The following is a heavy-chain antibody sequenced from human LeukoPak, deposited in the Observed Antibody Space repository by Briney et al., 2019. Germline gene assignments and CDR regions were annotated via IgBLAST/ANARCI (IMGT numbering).Heavy chain of an antibody. CDR3: ARDNDDYVWGSYRLIDFDY. D-gene: IGHD3-16*02. Sequence: SVKVSCKASGGTFSSYAISWVRQAPGQGLEWMGGIIPIFGTANYAQKFQGRVTITADESTSTAYMELRSLRSDDTAVYYCARDNDDYVWGSYRLIDFDYWGQGTLVTVSS. CDR2: IIPIFGTA. J-gene: IGHJ4*02. CDR1: GGTFSSYA. V-gene: IGHV1-69*13.